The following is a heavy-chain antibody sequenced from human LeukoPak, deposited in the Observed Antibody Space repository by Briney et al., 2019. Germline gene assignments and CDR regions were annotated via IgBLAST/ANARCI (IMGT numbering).Heavy chain of an antibody. Sequence: GGSLRLSCAASGFTFSSYAMSWVRQAPGKGLEWVSAISGSGGSTYYADSVKGRFTISSDNSKNTLYLQMNSLRAEDTAVYYCAKDRKQWFRELVLFDYWGQGTLVTVSS. CDR2: ISGSGGST. J-gene: IGHJ4*02. CDR3: AKDRKQWFRELVLFDY. V-gene: IGHV3-23*01. CDR1: GFTFSSYA. D-gene: IGHD3-10*01.